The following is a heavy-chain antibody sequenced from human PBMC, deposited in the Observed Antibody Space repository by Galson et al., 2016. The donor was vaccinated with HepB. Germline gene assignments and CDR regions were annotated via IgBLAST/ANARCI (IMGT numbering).Heavy chain of an antibody. J-gene: IGHJ4*02. CDR2: IAFDGSSQ. Sequence: LRLSCAVSGFTLSYYGMRWVRQAPGKGLEWVAVIAFDGSSQYYADSVKGRFTISRDDSKNTVYLQMNSLRPEDTAVYYCARSPSFPSRYFDYWGQGTLVTVSS. CDR1: GFTLSYYG. V-gene: IGHV3-30*03. CDR3: ARSPSFPSRYFDY.